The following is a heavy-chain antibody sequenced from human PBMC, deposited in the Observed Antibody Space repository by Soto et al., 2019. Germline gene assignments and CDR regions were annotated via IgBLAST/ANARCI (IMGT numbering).Heavy chain of an antibody. J-gene: IGHJ5*02. CDR2: ISHDGGFK. V-gene: IGHV3-30*18. Sequence: QVQLVESGGGVVQPGRSLRLSCAASGFSFSSHGMHWVRQAPGRGLEWVAVISHDGGFKSYADALRGRFTVSRDNSKNTLFLQIRSLRPEDTAVYYCAKLEGSVPVDGAGFDPWGQGTRVTVSS. CDR3: AKLEGSVPVDGAGFDP. CDR1: GFSFSSHG. D-gene: IGHD6-19*01.